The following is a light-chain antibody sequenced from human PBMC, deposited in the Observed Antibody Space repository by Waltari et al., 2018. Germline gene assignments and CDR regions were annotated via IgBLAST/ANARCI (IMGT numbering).Light chain of an antibody. J-gene: IGKJ1*01. V-gene: IGKV1-9*01. CDR1: QGISTY. Sequence: IQLTQSPSSLSASVGDTVTITCRASQGISTYLAWLQQKPERAPKVLIFEASTLQSGVPSRFSGSGSGVDFTLTISSLQPEDVATYYCQQFHEYPWTFGQGTKVEIK. CDR3: QQFHEYPWT. CDR2: EAS.